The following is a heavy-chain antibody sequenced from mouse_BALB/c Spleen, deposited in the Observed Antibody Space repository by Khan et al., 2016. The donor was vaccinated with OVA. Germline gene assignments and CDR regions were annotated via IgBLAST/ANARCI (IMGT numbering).Heavy chain of an antibody. CDR3: ASDLTGSFAY. Sequence: EVQLQESGGDLVRPGGSLKLSCAASGFTFSAYGMSWVCQSPDKRLEWVATINSDGYYTYYPHSLKGRFIISRDNTKNTLYLQMRRLKSEDTAKYYCASDLTGSFAYWGQGTLVTVSA. J-gene: IGHJ3*01. D-gene: IGHD4-1*01. CDR2: INSDGYYT. CDR1: GFTFSAYG. V-gene: IGHV5-6*01.